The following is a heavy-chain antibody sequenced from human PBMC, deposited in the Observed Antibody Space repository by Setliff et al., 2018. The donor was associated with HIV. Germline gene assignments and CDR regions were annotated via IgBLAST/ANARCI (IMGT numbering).Heavy chain of an antibody. D-gene: IGHD2-8*01. CDR3: AKDAGVTGGLYRYYIDA. CDR2: VYMSGKT. Sequence: SETLSLTCTVSGVSIDKNYWSWVRRPPGKGLEWIGRVYMSGKTNYSPSLKSRVTMSAGTSKNQVSLKLTSVTAADTAVYYCAKDAGVTGGLYRYYIDAWGNGTTVTVSS. CDR1: GVSIDKNY. V-gene: IGHV4-4*07. J-gene: IGHJ6*03.